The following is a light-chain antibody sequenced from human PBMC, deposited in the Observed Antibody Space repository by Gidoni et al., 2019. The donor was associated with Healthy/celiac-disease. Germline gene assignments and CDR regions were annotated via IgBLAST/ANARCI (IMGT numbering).Light chain of an antibody. CDR3: QSYDSSLSVHVV. CDR1: RSNTGAGYD. CDR2: GNS. Sequence: QSVLPQPPSGSGAPGQRVTISCTWSRSNTGAGYDVHWYQQLPGTAPKLLIYGNSHRPSGVPDRFSGSKSGTSASLAITGLQAEDEADYYCQSYDSSLSVHVVFGGGTKLTVL. J-gene: IGLJ2*01. V-gene: IGLV1-40*01.